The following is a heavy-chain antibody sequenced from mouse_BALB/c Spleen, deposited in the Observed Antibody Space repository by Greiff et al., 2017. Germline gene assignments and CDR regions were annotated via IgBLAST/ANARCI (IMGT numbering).Heavy chain of an antibody. CDR1: GFTFSSYG. CDR2: INSNGGST. Sequence: EVNLVESGGGLVQPGGSLKLSCAASGFTFSSYGMSWVRQTPDKRLELVATINSNGGSTYYPDSVKGRFTISRDNAKNTLYLQMSSLKSEDTAMYYCAREKAITTVPAWFAYWGQGTLVTVSA. J-gene: IGHJ3*01. V-gene: IGHV5-6-3*01. D-gene: IGHD1-1*01. CDR3: AREKAITTVPAWFAY.